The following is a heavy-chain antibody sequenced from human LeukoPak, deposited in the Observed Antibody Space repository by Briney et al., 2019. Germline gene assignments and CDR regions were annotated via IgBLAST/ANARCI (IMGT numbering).Heavy chain of an antibody. CDR3: AADKWFGETENAFDI. V-gene: IGHV3-23*01. J-gene: IGHJ3*02. D-gene: IGHD3-10*01. CDR2: ISGSGGST. CDR1: GFTFSSYA. Sequence: PGGSLRLSCAASGFTFSSYAMSWVRQAPGKGLEWVSAISGSGGSTYYADSVKGRFTISRDNSKNTLYLQMNSLRAEDTAVYYCAADKWFGETENAFDIWGQGTMVTVSS.